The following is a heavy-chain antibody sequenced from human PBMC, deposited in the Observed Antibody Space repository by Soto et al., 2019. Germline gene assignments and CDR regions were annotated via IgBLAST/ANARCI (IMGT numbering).Heavy chain of an antibody. J-gene: IGHJ6*02. CDR2: ISGSGGST. CDR3: VLYYYGSGRIDEYYYYGIGV. V-gene: IGHV3-23*01. D-gene: IGHD3-10*01. Sequence: GGSLRLSCAASGFTFSSYAMSWVRQAPGKGLEWVSAISGSGGSTYYADSVKGRFTISRDNSKNTLYLQMNSLRAEDTAVYYCVLYYYGSGRIDEYYYYGIGVWGQGTTVTVSS. CDR1: GFTFSSYA.